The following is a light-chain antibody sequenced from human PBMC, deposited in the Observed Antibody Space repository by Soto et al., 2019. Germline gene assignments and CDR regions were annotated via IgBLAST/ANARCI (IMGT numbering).Light chain of an antibody. CDR2: AAS. CDR1: QSISSY. V-gene: IGKV1-39*01. CDR3: QQSYSTPLT. Sequence: DIQMTQSPSSLSASVGDRVTITCRASQSISSYLNWYQQKPGKAPKLLIYAASSLQSGVPSRFSGSGSGTDFTLTISSQPPEDFATYYCQQSYSTPLTFGGGTKVEIK. J-gene: IGKJ4*01.